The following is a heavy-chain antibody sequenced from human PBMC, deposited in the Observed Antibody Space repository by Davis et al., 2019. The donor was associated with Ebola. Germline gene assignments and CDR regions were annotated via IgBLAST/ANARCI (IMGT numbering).Heavy chain of an antibody. CDR2: ITHSGST. V-gene: IGHV4-34*01. J-gene: IGHJ5*02. Sequence: SETLSLTCAVYGGSSSGYYWSWIRQPPGKGLEWIGEITHSGSTNYNPSLKSRVTISVDRSKNQFSLKLSSVTAADTAVYYCASHMTTVTTGWFDPWGQGTLVTVSS. CDR1: GGSSSGYY. D-gene: IGHD4-17*01. CDR3: ASHMTTVTTGWFDP.